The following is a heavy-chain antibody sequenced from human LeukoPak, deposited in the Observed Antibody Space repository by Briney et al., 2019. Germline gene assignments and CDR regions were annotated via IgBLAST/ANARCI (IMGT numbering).Heavy chain of an antibody. V-gene: IGHV3-20*04. CDR1: GLTFDNYG. D-gene: IGHD6-6*01. J-gene: IGHJ4*02. CDR3: ARSGDSSAFDS. CDR2: INWNGRVT. Sequence: GGSLRLSCAASGLTFDNYGMSWVRQAPGKGLEWVSGINWNGRVTIYADSVEGRFNISRDNDKKSLYLQMNSLRAEDTALYYCARSGDSSAFDSWGQGTLVTVSS.